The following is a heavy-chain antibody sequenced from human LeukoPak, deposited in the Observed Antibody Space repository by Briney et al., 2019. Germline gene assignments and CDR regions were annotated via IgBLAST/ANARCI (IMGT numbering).Heavy chain of an antibody. V-gene: IGHV3-30*03. Sequence: GRSLRLSCAASGLTFSSYGMHWVRQAPGKGLEWVAVISYDGTIRNYADSVKGRFTISRDNSKNTLYLQMNSLRAEDTAVYFCARDRASGYYYSFDYWGQGTLVTVSS. D-gene: IGHD3-22*01. CDR2: ISYDGTIR. J-gene: IGHJ4*02. CDR3: ARDRASGYYYSFDY. CDR1: GLTFSSYG.